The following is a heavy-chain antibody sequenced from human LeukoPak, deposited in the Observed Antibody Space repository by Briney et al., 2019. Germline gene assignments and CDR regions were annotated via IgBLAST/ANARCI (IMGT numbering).Heavy chain of an antibody. D-gene: IGHD1/OR15-1a*01. V-gene: IGHV3-23*01. CDR3: AKDLWNNGGFFDY. CDR1: GFTFSSYA. CDR2: ISGSGGST. Sequence: PGGSLRLSCAASGFTFSSYAMSWVRQAPGKGLEWVSAISGSGGSTYYVDSVKGRFTISRDNSKNTPYLQMNSPRAEDTAVYYCAKDLWNNGGFFDYWGQGTLVTVSS. J-gene: IGHJ4*02.